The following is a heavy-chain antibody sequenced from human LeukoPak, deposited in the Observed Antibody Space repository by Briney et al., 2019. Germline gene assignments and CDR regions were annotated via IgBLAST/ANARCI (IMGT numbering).Heavy chain of an antibody. D-gene: IGHD4-17*01. Sequence: PGGSLRLSCADSGCTFSSYAMSWVRQAPGKGLEWVSAISDRGGSTYYADSVKGRFTISRDNSKNTLFLQMNSLRAEDTAVYYCAKDLDGDYVLLDYWGQGTLVTVSS. V-gene: IGHV3-23*01. CDR1: GCTFSSYA. J-gene: IGHJ4*02. CDR2: ISDRGGST. CDR3: AKDLDGDYVLLDY.